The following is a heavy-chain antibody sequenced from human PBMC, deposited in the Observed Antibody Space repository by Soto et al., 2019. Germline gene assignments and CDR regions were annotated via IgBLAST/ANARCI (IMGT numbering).Heavy chain of an antibody. J-gene: IGHJ5*02. CDR3: ARGTGGSRRFHP. D-gene: IGHD3-16*01. V-gene: IGHV3-53*02. Sequence: EVQLVETGGGLIQPGGSLRLSCEVSGFIVSNNYITWIRQAPGKGLEWVSIIYSGGATYYADSVKGRFTISRDNSKNTVYLQMNNLRAEDTAVYYCARGTGGSRRFHPWGQGTLVTVSS. CDR2: IYSGGAT. CDR1: GFIVSNNY.